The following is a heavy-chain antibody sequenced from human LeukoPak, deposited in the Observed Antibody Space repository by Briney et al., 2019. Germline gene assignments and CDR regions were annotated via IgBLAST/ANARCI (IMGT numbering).Heavy chain of an antibody. V-gene: IGHV1-3*03. CDR3: ARETVAGHFDY. CDR2: INAGNGNT. J-gene: IGHJ4*02. D-gene: IGHD6-19*01. CDR1: GYTLTSYY. Sequence: ASVKVSCKASGYTLTSYYMHWVRQAPGQRLEWMGWINAGNGNTKYSQEFQGRVTITRDTSASTAYMELSSLRSEDMAVYYCARETVAGHFDYWGQGTLVTVSS.